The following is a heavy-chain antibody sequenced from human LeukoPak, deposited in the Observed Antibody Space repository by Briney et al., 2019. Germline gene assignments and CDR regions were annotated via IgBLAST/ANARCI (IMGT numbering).Heavy chain of an antibody. D-gene: IGHD1-14*01. V-gene: IGHV4-4*09. CDR3: ARSEPAPKEFAH. CDR1: GGSINNYY. CDR2: ISTTGTT. Sequence: PSETLSLTCTVSGGSINNYYWSWIRQPPGKGLEWIGYISTTGTTNSSPSLKSRVTMSLDTSKNQFSLKLNSVTAADTATYYCARSEPAPKEFAHRGQGTLVTVSS. J-gene: IGHJ4*02.